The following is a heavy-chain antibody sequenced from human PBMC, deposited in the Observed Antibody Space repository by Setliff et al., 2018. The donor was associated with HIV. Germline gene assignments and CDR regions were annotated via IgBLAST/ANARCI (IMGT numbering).Heavy chain of an antibody. V-gene: IGHV3-11*01. Sequence: GGSLRLSCVTSGFSFSDHGVSWFRQAPGKGLEWVSFIRSSGSTIYYADSVKGRFTISRDNAKNSLYLQMNSLRAEDTAMYYCARDKGPPPVVHRDYWGQGTLVTVSS. CDR2: IRSSGSTI. D-gene: IGHD3-10*02. CDR1: GFSFSDHG. CDR3: ARDKGPPPVVHRDY. J-gene: IGHJ4*02.